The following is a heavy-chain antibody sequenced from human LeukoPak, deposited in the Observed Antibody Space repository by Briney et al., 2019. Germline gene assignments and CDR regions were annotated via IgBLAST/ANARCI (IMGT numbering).Heavy chain of an antibody. Sequence: PSETLSLTCTVSGYSISSGYYWGWIRPPPGKGLEWIGSIYHSGDTYYNASLKSRVTISVDTSKNQFSLKLSSVTAADTAVYYCARDFWSGYYHGYWGQGTLVTVSS. CDR2: IYHSGDT. D-gene: IGHD3-3*01. CDR1: GYSISSGYY. J-gene: IGHJ4*02. V-gene: IGHV4-38-2*02. CDR3: ARDFWSGYYHGY.